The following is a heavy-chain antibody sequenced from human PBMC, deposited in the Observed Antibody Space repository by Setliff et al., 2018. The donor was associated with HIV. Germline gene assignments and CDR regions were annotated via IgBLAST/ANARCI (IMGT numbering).Heavy chain of an antibody. CDR3: ARVTRGSQNYYYYYMDV. D-gene: IGHD1-26*01. J-gene: IGHJ6*03. Sequence: GGSLRLSCEASGFTFSSYAMSWVRQAPGKGLEWVSVIYSGGSTYYADSVKGRFTISRDNSKNTLYLQMNSLRAEDTAVYYCARVTRGSQNYYYYYMDVWGKGTTVTVSS. V-gene: IGHV3-66*02. CDR1: GFTFSSYA. CDR2: IYSGGST.